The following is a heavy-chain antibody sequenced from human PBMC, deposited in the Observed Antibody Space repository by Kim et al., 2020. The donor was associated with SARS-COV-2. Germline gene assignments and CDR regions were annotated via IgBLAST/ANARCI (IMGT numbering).Heavy chain of an antibody. V-gene: IGHV3-23*01. CDR2: IIPSGGTT. CDR1: GFTFSIYD. J-gene: IGHJ4*02. Sequence: GGSLRLSCAASGFTFSIYDMNWVRRAPGRGLEWVARIIPSGGTTDYADSVKGRFTISRDNSKNTLHLQMSSLRPEDTAVYYCAQDTGGWGRFDQWGQGTLVTVSS. D-gene: IGHD6-19*01. CDR3: AQDTGGWGRFDQ.